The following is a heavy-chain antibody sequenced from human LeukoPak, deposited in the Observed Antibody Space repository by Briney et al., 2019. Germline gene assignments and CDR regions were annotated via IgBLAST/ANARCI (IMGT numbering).Heavy chain of an antibody. CDR2: ISYDGSNK. V-gene: IGHV3-30*03. CDR3: ARGAGSFDY. CDR1: GFTFSSYG. J-gene: IGHJ4*02. Sequence: PGGSLRLSCAASGFTFSSYGMHWVRQAPGKGLEWVAVISYDGSNKYYADSVKGRFTISRHNSKNTLYLQMNSLRAEDTAVYYCARGAGSFDYWGQGTLVTVSS.